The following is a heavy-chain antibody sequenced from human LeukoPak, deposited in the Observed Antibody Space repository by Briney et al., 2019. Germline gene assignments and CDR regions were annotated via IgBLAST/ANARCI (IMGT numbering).Heavy chain of an antibody. Sequence: SVKVSCKASGGTFSSYTISWVRQAPGQGLEWMGRIIPILDITNYAQKFQGRVTITADKSTSTAYMELSSLKSEDTAVYYCSVRGPIDGGGSYFDYWGQGTLVTVSS. V-gene: IGHV1-69*02. CDR3: SVRGPIDGGGSYFDY. D-gene: IGHD3-10*01. J-gene: IGHJ4*02. CDR2: IIPILDIT. CDR1: GGTFSSYT.